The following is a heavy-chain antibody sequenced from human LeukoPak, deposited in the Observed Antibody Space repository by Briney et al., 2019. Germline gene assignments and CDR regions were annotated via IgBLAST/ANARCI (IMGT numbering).Heavy chain of an antibody. CDR3: TVELLKAFDI. J-gene: IGHJ3*02. D-gene: IGHD1-26*01. V-gene: IGHV3-23*01. Sequence: GGSLRLSCAASGFTFSTYAMSWVRQAPGKGLEWVSAISGSGDNTYYADSVKGRFTISRDNSKNTLYLQMNSLRAEDTVVYYCTVELLKAFDIWGQGTMVTVSS. CDR2: ISGSGDNT. CDR1: GFTFSTYA.